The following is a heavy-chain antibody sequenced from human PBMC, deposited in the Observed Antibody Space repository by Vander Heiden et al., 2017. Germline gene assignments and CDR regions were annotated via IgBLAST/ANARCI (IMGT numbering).Heavy chain of an antibody. V-gene: IGHV4-39*01. Sequence: QLQLQESGPGLVKSSETLSLTCTVSGGPISSSSYSWGWIRQSPGKGLEWMGSIYYNGSPYYNPSLKSRVSTSADMSKSQFSLKLSSVTAADTAVYYCARHLYDSGSYNWFDPWGQGTLVTVSS. CDR3: ARHLYDSGSYNWFDP. D-gene: IGHD3-10*01. J-gene: IGHJ5*02. CDR1: GGPISSSSYS. CDR2: IYYNGSP.